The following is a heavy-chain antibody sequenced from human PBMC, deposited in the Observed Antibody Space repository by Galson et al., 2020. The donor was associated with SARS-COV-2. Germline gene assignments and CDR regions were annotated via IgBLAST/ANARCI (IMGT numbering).Heavy chain of an antibody. CDR3: ARGFVVVPAAMVDWFDP. J-gene: IGHJ5*02. CDR1: GYSFTSYW. D-gene: IGHD2-2*01. CDR2: IYPGDSDT. Sequence: GESLKISCKGSGYSFTSYWIGWVRQMPGKGLEWMGIIYPGDSDTRYSPSFQGQVTISADKSISTAYLQWSSLKASDTAMYYCARGFVVVPAAMVDWFDPWGQGTLVTVSS. V-gene: IGHV5-51*01.